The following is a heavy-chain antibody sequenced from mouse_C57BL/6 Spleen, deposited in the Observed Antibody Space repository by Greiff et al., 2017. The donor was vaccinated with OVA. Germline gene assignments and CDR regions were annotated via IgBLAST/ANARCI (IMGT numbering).Heavy chain of an antibody. D-gene: IGHD4-1*01. CDR2: IDPSDSET. CDR1: GYTFTSYW. V-gene: IGHV1-52*01. Sequence: VQLQQSGAELVRPGSSVKLSCKASGYTFTSYWMHWVKQRPIQGLEWIGNIDPSDSETHSNQKFKDKATLTVDKSSSTAYMQLSSLTSEDSAVYYCARVGLTGNYVDYWGQGTTLTVSS. CDR3: ARVGLTGNYVDY. J-gene: IGHJ2*01.